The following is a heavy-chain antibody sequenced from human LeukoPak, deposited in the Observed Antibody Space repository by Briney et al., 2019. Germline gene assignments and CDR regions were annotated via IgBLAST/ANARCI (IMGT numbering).Heavy chain of an antibody. J-gene: IGHJ4*02. V-gene: IGHV1-2*02. CDR2: INPNSGGT. CDR3: ARNRYYYGSGDKRGIDY. D-gene: IGHD3-10*01. CDR1: GYTFTGYY. Sequence: ASVKVSCKASGYTFTGYYMHWVRQAPGQGLEWMGWINPNSGGTNYAQKFQGRVTMTRDTSISTAYMELSRLRSDDTAVYYCARNRYYYGSGDKRGIDYWGQGTLVTVSS.